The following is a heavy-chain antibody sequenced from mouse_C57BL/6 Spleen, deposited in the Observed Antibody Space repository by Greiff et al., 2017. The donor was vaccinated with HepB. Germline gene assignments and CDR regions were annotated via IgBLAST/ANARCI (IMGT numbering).Heavy chain of an antibody. J-gene: IGHJ1*03. CDR1: GFSLTSYG. V-gene: IGHV2-6-1*01. CDR2: IWSDGST. D-gene: IGHD2-5*01. Sequence: VQLQESGPGLVAPSQSLSITCTVSGFSLTSYGVHWVRQPPGKGLEWLVVIWSDGSTTYNSALKSRLSISKDNSKSQVFLKMNSLQTDDTSMYYCARHQGYSNYWYFDVWGTGTTVTVSS. CDR3: ARHQGYSNYWYFDV.